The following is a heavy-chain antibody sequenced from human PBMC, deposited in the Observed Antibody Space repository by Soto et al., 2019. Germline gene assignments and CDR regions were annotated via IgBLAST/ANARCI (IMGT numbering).Heavy chain of an antibody. J-gene: IGHJ4*02. D-gene: IGHD5-12*01. CDR2: FYYNGNT. CDR1: GGSISSYY. Sequence: SETLSLTCTVSGGSISSYYWSWIRQPPGKGLEWIGYFYYNGNTKYNPSLKSRVTMSVDTSKNQFSLKLISVTAADTALFYCAREGNLGRWLQPLDYWGQGTLVTVSS. CDR3: AREGNLGRWLQPLDY. V-gene: IGHV4-59*01.